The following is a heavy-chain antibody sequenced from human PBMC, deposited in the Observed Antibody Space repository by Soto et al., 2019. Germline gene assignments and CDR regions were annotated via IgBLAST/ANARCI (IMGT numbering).Heavy chain of an antibody. D-gene: IGHD3-3*01. J-gene: IGHJ4*02. CDR2: ISGSGGST. CDR3: AKESSGYLRFLEWFLGVFDY. CDR1: GFTFSSYA. V-gene: IGHV3-23*01. Sequence: EVQLLESGGGLVQPGGSLRLSCAASGFTFSSYAMSWVRQAPGKGLEWVSAISGSGGSTYYADSVKGRFTISRDNSKNTLYLQMNSLRAEDTAVYYCAKESSGYLRFLEWFLGVFDYWGQGTLVTVSS.